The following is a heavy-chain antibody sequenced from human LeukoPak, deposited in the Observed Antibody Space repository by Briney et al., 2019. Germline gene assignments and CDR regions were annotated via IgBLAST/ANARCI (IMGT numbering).Heavy chain of an antibody. V-gene: IGHV3-7*01. J-gene: IGHJ6*03. D-gene: IGHD1-26*01. CDR3: ARGVGGSTYYYYYYMDV. CDR2: IKQDGSEK. CDR1: GFTFSTYG. Sequence: PGGSLRLSCAASGFTFSTYGMSWVRQAPGKGLEWVANIKQDGSEKYYVDSVKGRFTISRDNAKNSLYLQMNSLRAEDTAVYYCARGVGGSTYYYYYYMDVWGKGTTVTISS.